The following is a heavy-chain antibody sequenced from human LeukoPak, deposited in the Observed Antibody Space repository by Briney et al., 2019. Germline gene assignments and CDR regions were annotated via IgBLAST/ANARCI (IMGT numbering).Heavy chain of an antibody. V-gene: IGHV3-21*01. Sequence: PGGSLRLSCAASGFTFSSYSMNWVRQAPGKGLESVSSISSSSSYIYYADSVKGRFTISRDTAKNSLYLQMNSLGAEDTAVYYCAWGAAAPSEYFQHWGQGTLVTVSS. D-gene: IGHD6-13*01. CDR1: GFTFSSYS. CDR2: ISSSSSYI. CDR3: AWGAAAPSEYFQH. J-gene: IGHJ1*01.